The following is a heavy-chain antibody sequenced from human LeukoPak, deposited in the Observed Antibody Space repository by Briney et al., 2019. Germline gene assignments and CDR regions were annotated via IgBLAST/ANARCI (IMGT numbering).Heavy chain of an antibody. V-gene: IGHV4-31*03. CDR1: GGSISSGGYY. D-gene: IGHD6-19*01. J-gene: IGHJ5*02. Sequence: SESLSLTCTVSGGSISSGGYYWSWIRQHPGKGLEWIGYIYYSGSTYYNPSLKSRVTISVDTSKNQFSLKLSSVTAADTAVYYCARDVYSSGSNWFDPWGQGTLVTVSS. CDR2: IYYSGST. CDR3: ARDVYSSGSNWFDP.